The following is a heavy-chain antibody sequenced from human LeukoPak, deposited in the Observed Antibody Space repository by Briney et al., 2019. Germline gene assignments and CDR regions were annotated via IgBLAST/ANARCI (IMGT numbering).Heavy chain of an antibody. CDR2: IKTKNEDGTT. Sequence: GGSLRLSCAASGFTFSNAWMSWVRQAPGKGLEWVGRIKTKNEDGTTDYAAPVKGRFIISRDDSKNTLYLHMNSLKIEDTAVYYCGTDPPSQYWGLGTLVTVSS. J-gene: IGHJ4*02. V-gene: IGHV3-15*01. CDR1: GFTFSNAW. CDR3: GTDPPSQY.